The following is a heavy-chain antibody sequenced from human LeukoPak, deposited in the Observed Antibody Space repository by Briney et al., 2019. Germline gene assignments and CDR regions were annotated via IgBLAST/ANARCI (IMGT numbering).Heavy chain of an antibody. CDR1: GFPFSSYW. CDR2: INGDGRNI. Sequence: GGSLRLSCAASGFPFSSYWMSWVRQDPRKGLAWVSRINGDGRNINYADSVRGRFTISRDNAKNTLYLQMNTLRVEDTAVYYCTRDLMDYDVSTGLHHYYMDVWGRGTTVTVSS. D-gene: IGHD3-9*01. V-gene: IGHV3-74*01. J-gene: IGHJ6*02. CDR3: TRDLMDYDVSTGLHHYYMDV.